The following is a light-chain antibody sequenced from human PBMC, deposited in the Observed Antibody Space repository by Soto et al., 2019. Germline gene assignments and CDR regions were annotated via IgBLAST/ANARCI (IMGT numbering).Light chain of an antibody. CDR2: EVT. CDR3: SSYTNINKRACD. CDR1: SGDIGSYNR. Sequence: QSVLTQPASVSGSPGQSITISCTGTSGDIGSYNRVSWYQQHPGKAPKLIIYEVTDRPSGVSNRFSGSKSGNTASLTISGLQAEDEAEYYCSSYTNINKRACDFGTGTKVTV. V-gene: IGLV2-14*01. J-gene: IGLJ1*01.